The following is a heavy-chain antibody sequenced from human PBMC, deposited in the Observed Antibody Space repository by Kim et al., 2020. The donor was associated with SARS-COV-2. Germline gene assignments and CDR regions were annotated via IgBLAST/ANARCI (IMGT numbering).Heavy chain of an antibody. V-gene: IGHV3-33*08. D-gene: IGHD3-10*01. Sequence: GGSLRLSCAASGFTFSSYDMHWVRQAPGKGLEWVAVIRYDGSNEYSADSLKGRFTISRDNSKNTLYLQMNSLRAEDTAVYFCARDRILYFGEYYFDYWGQGTVVTVSS. CDR1: GFTFSSYD. J-gene: IGHJ4*02. CDR3: ARDRILYFGEYYFDY. CDR2: IRYDGSNE.